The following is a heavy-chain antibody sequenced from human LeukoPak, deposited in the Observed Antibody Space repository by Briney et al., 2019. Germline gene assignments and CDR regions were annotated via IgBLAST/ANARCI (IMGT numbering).Heavy chain of an antibody. J-gene: IGHJ4*02. D-gene: IGHD6-19*01. V-gene: IGHV3-64D*06. CDR3: VKDRWYSSGWPTTDY. Sequence: GGSPRLSSAPPGFTFSIYAMHCGRHAPGKRVEYVSAINSNGGSTYYADSVKSRFTISRDNSKNTLYLQMSSLRAEDTAVYYCVKDRWYSSGWPTTDYWGQGTLVTVSS. CDR2: INSNGGST. CDR1: GFTFSIYA.